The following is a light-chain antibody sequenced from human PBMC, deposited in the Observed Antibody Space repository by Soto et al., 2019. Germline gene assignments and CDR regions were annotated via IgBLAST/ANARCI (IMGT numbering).Light chain of an antibody. J-gene: IGLJ1*01. CDR1: SGDVGYYNY. Sequence: QSALTQPRSVSGSPGQSVTISCTGTSGDVGYYNYVSWYQQHPGKAPKVMIYDVTERPSGVPDRFSGSKSGNTASLTISGLQAEDEADYYCCSYAGTPSYVLGTGTKLTVL. V-gene: IGLV2-11*01. CDR3: CSYAGTPSYV. CDR2: DVT.